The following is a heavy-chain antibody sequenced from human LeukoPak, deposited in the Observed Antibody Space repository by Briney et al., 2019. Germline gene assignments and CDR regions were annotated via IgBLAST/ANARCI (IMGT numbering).Heavy chain of an antibody. CDR1: LDSTTSNFW. D-gene: IGHD1-14*01. V-gene: IGHV4-4*02. Sequence: SETLSLTCTVSLDSTTSNFWSWVRQPPGKSLEWIGEIHRSGSHNYNPSLQSRVTISIDRSRNQIVLELSSVTAADTAVYYCAREILGGFNPGAYWGQGTLVTVSS. CDR3: AREILGGFNPGAY. J-gene: IGHJ4*02. CDR2: IHRSGSH.